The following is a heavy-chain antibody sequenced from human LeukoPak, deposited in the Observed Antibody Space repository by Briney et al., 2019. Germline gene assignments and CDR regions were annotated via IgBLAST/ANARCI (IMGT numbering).Heavy chain of an antibody. J-gene: IGHJ6*03. D-gene: IGHD6-6*01. CDR3: ARDTGSRDYYYYKDV. Sequence: SETLSLTCTVSGGSISSSSYYWGWIRQPPGKGLEWIGSIYYSGSTYYNPSLKSRVTISVDTSKNQFSLKLSSVTAADTAVYYCARDTGSRDYYYYKDVWGKGTTVTVSS. CDR2: IYYSGST. V-gene: IGHV4-39*07. CDR1: GGSISSSSYY.